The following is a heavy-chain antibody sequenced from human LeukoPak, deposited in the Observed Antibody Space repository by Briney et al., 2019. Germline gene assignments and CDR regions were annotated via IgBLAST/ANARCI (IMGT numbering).Heavy chain of an antibody. D-gene: IGHD2-2*01. CDR1: GDSVSSNSVT. CDR2: TYYRSTWYN. CDR3: ARRLTQYDCFDP. J-gene: IGHJ5*02. V-gene: IGHV6-1*01. Sequence: SQTLSLTCAISGDSVSSNSVTWNWIRQSPSGGLEWLGRTYYRSTWYNDYAVSVRGRITVNPDTSKNQFSLHLNSVTPEDTAVYYCARRLTQYDCFDPWGQGILVTVSS.